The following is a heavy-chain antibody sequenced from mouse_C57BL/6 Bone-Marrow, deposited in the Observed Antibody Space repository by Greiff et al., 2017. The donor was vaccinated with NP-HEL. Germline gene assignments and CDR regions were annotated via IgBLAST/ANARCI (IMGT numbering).Heavy chain of an antibody. V-gene: IGHV1-81*01. J-gene: IGHJ4*01. CDR3: CRSSYYAMDY. D-gene: IGHD1-1*01. CDR2: IYPRSGNT. CDR1: GYTFTSYG. Sequence: QVQLQQSGAELARPGASVKLSCKASGYTFTSYGISWVKQRTGQGLEWIGEIYPRSGNTYYNEKFKGKATLTADKSSSTAYMELRSLTSEASAVYFCCRSSYYAMDYWGQGTSVTVSS.